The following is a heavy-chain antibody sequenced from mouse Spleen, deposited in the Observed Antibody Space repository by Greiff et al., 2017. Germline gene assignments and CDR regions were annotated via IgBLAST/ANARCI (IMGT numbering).Heavy chain of an antibody. CDR1: GYTFPDYA. Sequence: VQLQQSGAELVRPGVSVKISCKGSGYTFPDYAMHWVKQSHAKSLEWIGVISTYYGDASYNQKFKGKATMTVDKSSSTAYMELARLTSEDSAIYYCARDYGRGGAMDYWGQGTSVTVSS. CDR2: ISTYYGDA. V-gene: IGHV1S137*01. D-gene: IGHD1-1*01. J-gene: IGHJ4*01. CDR3: ARDYGRGGAMDY.